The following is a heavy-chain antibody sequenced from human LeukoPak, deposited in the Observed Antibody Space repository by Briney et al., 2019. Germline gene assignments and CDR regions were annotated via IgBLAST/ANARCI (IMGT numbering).Heavy chain of an antibody. D-gene: IGHD3-22*01. CDR3: AKDGYPHLRSKVGYYMDV. CDR1: GFTFSSNS. Sequence: HPGGSLRLSCAASGFTFSSNSMNWVRQAPGKGLEWVSYISRSGTTIYYADSVKGRFTISRDNSKNTLYLQMNSLRAEDTAVYYCAKDGYPHLRSKVGYYMDVWGKGTTVTISS. V-gene: IGHV3-48*01. J-gene: IGHJ6*03. CDR2: ISRSGTTI.